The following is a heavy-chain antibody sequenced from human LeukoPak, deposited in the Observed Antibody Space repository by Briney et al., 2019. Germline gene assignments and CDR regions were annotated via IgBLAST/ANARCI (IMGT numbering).Heavy chain of an antibody. CDR2: MTTSGDTV. J-gene: IGHJ4*02. CDR3: ARGATNMVYFDC. CDR1: GCTFRSNS. V-gene: IGHV3-48*02. D-gene: IGHD2/OR15-2a*01. Sequence: PGGSLRLSCAASGCTFRSNSMNWVRQAPGKGLEWISYMTTSGDTVHYADSVKGRFTISRDNAKNSLYLQMNSLRDEDTAVYYCARGATNMVYFDCWGQGTLVTVSS.